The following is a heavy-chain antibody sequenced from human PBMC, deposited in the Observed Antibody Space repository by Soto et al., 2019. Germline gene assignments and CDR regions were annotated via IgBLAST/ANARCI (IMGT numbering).Heavy chain of an antibody. V-gene: IGHV4-34*01. D-gene: IGHD3-10*01. CDR1: GGSFSGYY. CDR3: ARGSDYYGSGSRFDY. Sequence: QVQVQQWGAGLLKPSETLSLSCAVSGGSFSGYYWSWIRQPPGKGLEWIAEINDRGITNYNPSLKTRVTISIDTSNNHFSLRLSSVTAADTAMYFCARGSDYYGSGSRFDYWGQGTLVTVSS. J-gene: IGHJ4*02. CDR2: INDRGIT.